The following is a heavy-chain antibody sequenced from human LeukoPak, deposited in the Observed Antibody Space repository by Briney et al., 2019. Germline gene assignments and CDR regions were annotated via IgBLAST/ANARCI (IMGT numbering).Heavy chain of an antibody. J-gene: IGHJ6*02. D-gene: IGHD1-26*01. CDR3: ARDEMGATMGANYYYYGMDV. V-gene: IGHV3-48*03. CDR1: GFTFSSYE. Sequence: GGSLRLSCAASGFTFSSYEMNWVRQAPGKGLEWVSYISSSGSTIYYADSVKGRFTISRDNAKNSLYLQMNSLRAEDTAVYYCARDEMGATMGANYYYYGMDVWGQGTTVTVSS. CDR2: ISSSGSTI.